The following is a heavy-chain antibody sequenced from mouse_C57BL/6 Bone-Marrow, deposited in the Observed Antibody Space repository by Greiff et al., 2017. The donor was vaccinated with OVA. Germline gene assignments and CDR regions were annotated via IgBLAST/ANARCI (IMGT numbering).Heavy chain of an antibody. V-gene: IGHV7-3*01. J-gene: IGHJ2*01. CDR2: IRNKANGYTT. CDR3: ARYTYDIDY. D-gene: IGHD2-3*01. Sequence: EVQVVESGGGLVQPGGSLSLSCAASGFTFTDYYMSWVRQPPGKALEWLGFIRNKANGYTTEYSASVKGRFTISRDNSQSILYLQMNALRAEDSATYYCARYTYDIDYWGQGTTLTVSS. CDR1: GFTFTDYY.